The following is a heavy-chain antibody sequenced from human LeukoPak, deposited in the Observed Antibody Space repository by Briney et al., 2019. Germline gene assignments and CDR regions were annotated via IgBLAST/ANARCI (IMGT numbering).Heavy chain of an antibody. J-gene: IGHJ3*02. V-gene: IGHV4-59*01. D-gene: IGHD4-4*01. CDR2: IYYSGST. CDR3: ARVGGMTTVNNAAFDI. CDR1: GGSISSYY. Sequence: SETLSLTCTVSGGSISSYYWSWIRQPPGKGLEWIGYIYYSGSTNYNPSLKSRVTISIDKPKKQFSLKLISVTAADTAIYYCARVGGMTTVNNAAFDIWGQGTMVTVSS.